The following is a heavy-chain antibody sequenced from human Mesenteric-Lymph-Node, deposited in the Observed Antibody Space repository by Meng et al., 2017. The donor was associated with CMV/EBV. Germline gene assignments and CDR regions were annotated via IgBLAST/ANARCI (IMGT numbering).Heavy chain of an antibody. CDR1: GFTSSNAW. CDR2: IKSKTDGGTT. CDR3: TTDGVVVPAAIPIPDY. J-gene: IGHJ4*02. Sequence: GESLKISCAASGFTSSNAWMSWVRQAPGKGLEWVGRIKSKTDGGTTDYAAPVKGRFTISRDDSKNTLYLQMNSLKTEDTAVYYCTTDGVVVPAAIPIPDYWGQGTLVTVSS. V-gene: IGHV3-15*01. D-gene: IGHD2-2*02.